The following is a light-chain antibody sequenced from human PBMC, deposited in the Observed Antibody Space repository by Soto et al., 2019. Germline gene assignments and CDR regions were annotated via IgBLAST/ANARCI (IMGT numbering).Light chain of an antibody. V-gene: IGKV3-15*01. J-gene: IGKJ4*01. Sequence: EIVVTQSPATLSVSPGERASLSCRTSQSVSGKVAWYQQKPGQAPRLLIYGASTRATGIPARFSGSGSGTEFTLTISSLQSEDFAVYYCQEYNYWHPITFGGGTKVDIK. CDR2: GAS. CDR3: QEYNYWHPIT. CDR1: QSVSGK.